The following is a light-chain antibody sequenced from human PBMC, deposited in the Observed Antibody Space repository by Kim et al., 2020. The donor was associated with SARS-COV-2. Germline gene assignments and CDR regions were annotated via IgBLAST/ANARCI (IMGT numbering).Light chain of an antibody. CDR3: QQYREWPDT. CDR1: KGITIN. V-gene: IGKV3-15*01. J-gene: IGKJ5*01. Sequence: VFPGDRPTLSGRASKGITINLDWYKQKPGQAPRLLIYGASTRATGIPARFSGRGSGTEFTLTITSLQSEDFATYYCQQYREWPDTFGEGTRLEIK. CDR2: GAS.